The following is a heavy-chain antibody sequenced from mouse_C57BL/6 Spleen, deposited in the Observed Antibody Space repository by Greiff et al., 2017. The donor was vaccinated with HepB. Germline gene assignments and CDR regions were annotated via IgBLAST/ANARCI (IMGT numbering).Heavy chain of an antibody. CDR2: IYPGDGDT. J-gene: IGHJ3*01. CDR3: ASGGRSPFAY. Sequence: QVQLKESGAELVKPGASVKISCKASGYAFSSYWLNWVKQRPGKGLEWIGQIYPGDGDTNYNGKFKGKATLTADTSSSTAFMQLRSLTSEDSAVYFCASGGRSPFAYWGQGTLVTVSA. D-gene: IGHD1-1*01. V-gene: IGHV1-80*01. CDR1: GYAFSSYW.